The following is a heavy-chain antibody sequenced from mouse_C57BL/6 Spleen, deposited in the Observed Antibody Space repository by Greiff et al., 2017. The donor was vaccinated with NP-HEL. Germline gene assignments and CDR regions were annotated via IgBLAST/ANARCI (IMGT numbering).Heavy chain of an antibody. J-gene: IGHJ2*01. Sequence: QVQLKQPGAELVMPGASVKLSCKASGYTFTSYWMHWVKQRPGQGLEWIGEIDPSDSYTNYNQKFKGKSTLTVDKSSSTAYMQLSSLTSEDSAVYYCARSDVTTVYFDYWGQGTTLTVSS. V-gene: IGHV1-69*01. CDR1: GYTFTSYW. CDR3: ARSDVTTVYFDY. D-gene: IGHD1-1*01. CDR2: IDPSDSYT.